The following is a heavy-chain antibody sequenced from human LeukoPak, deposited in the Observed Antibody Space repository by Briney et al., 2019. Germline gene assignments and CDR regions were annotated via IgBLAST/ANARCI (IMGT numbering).Heavy chain of an antibody. CDR1: GFTFSSYG. J-gene: IGHJ4*02. Sequence: GGSLRLSCAASGFTFSSYGMHWVRQAPGKGLEWVAVIWYDGSNKYYADSVKGRFTISRDNSKNTLYLQMNSLRAEDTAVYYCARGSVEQLSRLVYFDYWGQGTLVTVSS. CDR3: ARGSVEQLSRLVYFDY. CDR2: IWYDGSNK. V-gene: IGHV3-33*01. D-gene: IGHD6-6*01.